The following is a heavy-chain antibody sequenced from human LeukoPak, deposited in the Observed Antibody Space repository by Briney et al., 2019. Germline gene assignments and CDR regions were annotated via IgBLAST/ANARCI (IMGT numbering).Heavy chain of an antibody. J-gene: IGHJ4*02. Sequence: GGSLRLSCAASGFTFSSYAMSWVRQAPGKGLEWVSAISGSGGSTYYADSVKGRFTISRDNSKNTLYLQMNSLRAEDTAVYYCANSPYDYGDYVGDYWGQGTLVTASS. D-gene: IGHD4-17*01. V-gene: IGHV3-23*01. CDR1: GFTFSSYA. CDR3: ANSPYDYGDYVGDY. CDR2: ISGSGGST.